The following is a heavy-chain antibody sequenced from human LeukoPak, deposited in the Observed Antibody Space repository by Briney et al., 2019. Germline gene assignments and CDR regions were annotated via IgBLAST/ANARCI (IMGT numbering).Heavy chain of an antibody. CDR3: ARDGRCGGDCYAS. CDR1: GFSFSSYT. J-gene: IGHJ4*02. Sequence: PGGSLRLSCAASGFSFSSYTMNWVRQAPGKGLEWVSIISSSSSYIYYADSVKGRFTISRDNAKNALYLQMNSLRVADTAVYYCARDGRCGGDCYASWGQATLVTVSS. V-gene: IGHV3-21*01. D-gene: IGHD2-21*02. CDR2: ISSSSSYI.